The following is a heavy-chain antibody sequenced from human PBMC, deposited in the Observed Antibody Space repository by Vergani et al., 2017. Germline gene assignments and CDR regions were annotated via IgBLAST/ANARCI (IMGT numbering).Heavy chain of an antibody. Sequence: EVQLLESGGGLVQPGGSLRLSCAASGFTFSSYAMSWVRQAPGKGLEWVSAIIGSGGSTYYADSVKGRFTITRDNSKNTLYLQVNSLRAEDTAVYYCAKGGFRVGGXFDLWGRGTLVTVSS. J-gene: IGHJ2*01. CDR2: IIGSGGST. CDR3: AKGGFRVGGXFDL. CDR1: GFTFSSYA. D-gene: IGHD3-10*01. V-gene: IGHV3-23*01.